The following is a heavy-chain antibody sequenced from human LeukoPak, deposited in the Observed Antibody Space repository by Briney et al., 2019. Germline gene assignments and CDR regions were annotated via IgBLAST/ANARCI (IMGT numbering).Heavy chain of an antibody. Sequence: SVKVSCKASGGTFSSYAISWVRQAPGQGLEWMGRIIPIFGTANYAQKFQRRVTITTDESTSTAYMELSSLRSEDTAVYYCARSYYGDYYMDVWGKGTTVTVSS. V-gene: IGHV1-69*05. CDR2: IIPIFGTA. J-gene: IGHJ6*03. D-gene: IGHD4-17*01. CDR1: GGTFSSYA. CDR3: ARSYYGDYYMDV.